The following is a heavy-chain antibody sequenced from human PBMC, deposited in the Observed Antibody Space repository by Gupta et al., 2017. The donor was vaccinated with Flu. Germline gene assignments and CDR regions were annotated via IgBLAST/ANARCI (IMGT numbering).Heavy chain of an antibody. J-gene: IGHJ6*03. V-gene: IGHV1-69*01. D-gene: IGHD4-4*01. CDR2: IIPIFGTA. Sequence: ISWVRQAPGQGLEWMGGIIPIFGTANYAQKFQGRVTITADESTSTAYMELSSLRSEDTAVYYCALQGYYMDVWGKGTTVTVSS. CDR3: ALQGYYMDV.